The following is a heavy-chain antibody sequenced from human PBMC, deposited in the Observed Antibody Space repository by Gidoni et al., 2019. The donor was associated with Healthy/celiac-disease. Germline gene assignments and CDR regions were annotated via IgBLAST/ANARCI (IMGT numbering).Heavy chain of an antibody. D-gene: IGHD1-1*01. Sequence: QVQLQASGPGLVQPSQTLSPTCNVSGGSISSGGYYWSWIRQHPGKGLEWIGYIYYSGSTYYNPSLKSRVTISVDTSKNQFSLKLSSVTAADTAVYYCARGPTVDGFDPWGQGTLVTVSS. J-gene: IGHJ5*02. V-gene: IGHV4-31*03. CDR1: GGSISSGGYY. CDR3: ARGPTVDGFDP. CDR2: IYYSGST.